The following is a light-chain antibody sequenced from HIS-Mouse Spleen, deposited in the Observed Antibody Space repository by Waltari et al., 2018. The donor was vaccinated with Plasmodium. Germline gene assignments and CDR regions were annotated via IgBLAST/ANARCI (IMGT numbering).Light chain of an antibody. V-gene: IGLV2-14*03. J-gene: IGLJ1*01. CDR1: SSDVGGYNH. CDR2: DVS. CDR3: SSYTSSSTA. Sequence: QSALTQPASVSGSPGQSITISCPGTSSDVGGYNHVSWYQPHPGKAPKLMIYDVSNRPSGVSNRFSGSKSGNTASLTISGLQAEDEADYYCSSYTSSSTAFGTGTKVTVL.